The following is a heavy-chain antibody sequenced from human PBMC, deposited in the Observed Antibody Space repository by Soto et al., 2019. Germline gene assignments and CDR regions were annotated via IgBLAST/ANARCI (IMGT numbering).Heavy chain of an antibody. V-gene: IGHV4-39*01. D-gene: IGHD3-22*01. Sequence: SETLSLTCTVSGGSISSSSYYWGWIRQPPGKGLEWIGSIYYSGSTYYNPSLKSRVTISVDTSKNQFPLKLSSVTAADTAVYYCARHLSYYYDSSGYYPFIDYWGQGTLVTVSS. CDR3: ARHLSYYYDSSGYYPFIDY. CDR2: IYYSGST. J-gene: IGHJ4*02. CDR1: GGSISSSSYY.